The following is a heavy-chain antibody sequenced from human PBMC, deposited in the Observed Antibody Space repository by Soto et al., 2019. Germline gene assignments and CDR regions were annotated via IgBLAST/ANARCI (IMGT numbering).Heavy chain of an antibody. V-gene: IGHV3-30*04. D-gene: IGHD6-6*01. J-gene: IGHJ1*01. Sequence: AGGSLRLSCVASGFSFSDHAMHWVRQAPGRGLVWVALISPDGTNEYYTDSAKGRFSVSRDNSMNTVYLHLNSLRPDDTAMYYCARENSRIAPRLFQHWGHGTLVTVSS. CDR2: ISPDGTNE. CDR1: GFSFSDHA. CDR3: ARENSRIAPRLFQH.